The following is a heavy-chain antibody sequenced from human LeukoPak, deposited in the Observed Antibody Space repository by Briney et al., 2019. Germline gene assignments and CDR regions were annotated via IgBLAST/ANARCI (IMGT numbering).Heavy chain of an antibody. Sequence: GGSLRLSCAASGFTFSSYAMSWVRQAPGKGLEWVSAISGSGGSTYYADSVKGRFTISRDNSKNTLYLQMNSLRAEDTAVYYCAKEGPHCSGGSCYFHYWGQGTLVTVSS. D-gene: IGHD2-15*01. V-gene: IGHV3-23*01. CDR2: ISGSGGST. CDR3: AKEGPHCSGGSCYFHY. J-gene: IGHJ4*02. CDR1: GFTFSSYA.